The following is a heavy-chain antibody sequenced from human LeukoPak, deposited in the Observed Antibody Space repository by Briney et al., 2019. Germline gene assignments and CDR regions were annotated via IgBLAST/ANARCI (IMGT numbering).Heavy chain of an antibody. CDR3: TRDIDDVLTGDDAFDV. Sequence: GGSLRLSCAVSGFAFGSEAMSWVRQSPARGLEWVASISPGGGTTYYADSVKGRFTISRDNAESSVYLQMNSLRVDDTGLYYCTRDIDDVLTGDDAFDVWGQGTVVTVSS. J-gene: IGHJ3*01. CDR1: GFAFGSEA. CDR2: ISPGGGTT. V-gene: IGHV3-23*01. D-gene: IGHD3-9*01.